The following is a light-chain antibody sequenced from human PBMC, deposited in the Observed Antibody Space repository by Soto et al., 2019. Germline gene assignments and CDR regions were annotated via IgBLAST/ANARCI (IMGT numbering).Light chain of an antibody. J-gene: IGLJ2*01. CDR2: DVY. CDR3: SSEAASHTCV. V-gene: IGLV2-11*01. CDR1: SSDVGGYDY. Sequence: QSALTQPRSVSGSPGQSLTISCTGSSSDVGGYDYVSWYQHHPGKAPKLIIYDVYKRPSGVPGRFSGSKSGNTASLTISGLQAEDEADYHCSSEAASHTCVFGGGTKLTVL.